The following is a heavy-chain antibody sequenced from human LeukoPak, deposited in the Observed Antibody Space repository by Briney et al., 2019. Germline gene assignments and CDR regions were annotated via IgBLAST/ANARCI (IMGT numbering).Heavy chain of an antibody. J-gene: IGHJ4*02. Sequence: GGSLRLSCAASGFTFTSYTFHWVRQAPGKGLEWVSVISHDGSNTYNADSVKGRFTFSRDNSKNTLYLQMNSLRAEDTAVYYCARDVDYGGRLDNWGQGTLVSVSS. CDR1: GFTFTSYT. CDR2: ISHDGSNT. D-gene: IGHD4-23*01. V-gene: IGHV3-30-3*01. CDR3: ARDVDYGGRLDN.